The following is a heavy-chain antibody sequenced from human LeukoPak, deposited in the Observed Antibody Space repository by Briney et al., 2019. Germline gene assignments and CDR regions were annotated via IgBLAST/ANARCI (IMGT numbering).Heavy chain of an antibody. CDR3: ARILGGGPKYFDY. CDR1: GFTFSSYA. D-gene: IGHD3-16*01. Sequence: TGGSLRLSCAASGFTFSSYAMSWVRQAPGKGLEWVSAISGSGGSTYYADSVKGRFTISRDNSKNTLYLQMNSLRTEDTAVYYCARILGGGPKYFDYWGQGTLVTVSS. V-gene: IGHV3-23*01. CDR2: ISGSGGST. J-gene: IGHJ4*02.